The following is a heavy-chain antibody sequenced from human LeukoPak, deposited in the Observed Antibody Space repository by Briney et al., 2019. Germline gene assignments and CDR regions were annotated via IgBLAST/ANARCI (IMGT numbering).Heavy chain of an antibody. CDR1: GYTFTGYY. D-gene: IGHD3-10*01. CDR3: ARAGGSGSYYTITYYMDV. Sequence: ASVKVSCKASGYTFTGYYMHWVRQAPGQGLEWMGWINPNSGGTNYAQKFQGRVTMTRDTSISTAYMELSRLRSDDTAVYYCARAGGSGSYYTITYYMDVWGKGTTVTISS. CDR2: INPNSGGT. J-gene: IGHJ6*03. V-gene: IGHV1-2*02.